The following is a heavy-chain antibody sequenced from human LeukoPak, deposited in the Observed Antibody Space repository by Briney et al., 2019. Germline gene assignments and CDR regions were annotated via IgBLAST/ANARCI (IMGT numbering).Heavy chain of an antibody. CDR2: ISSSSSYI. J-gene: IGHJ6*02. Sequence: GGSLRLSCAASGFTFSSYAMSWVRQAPGKGLEWVSSISSSSSYIYYADSVKGRFTISRDNAKNSLYLQMNSLRAEDTAVYYCASSAGYGMDVWGQGTTVTVSS. CDR1: GFTFSSYA. CDR3: ASSAGYGMDV. V-gene: IGHV3-21*01.